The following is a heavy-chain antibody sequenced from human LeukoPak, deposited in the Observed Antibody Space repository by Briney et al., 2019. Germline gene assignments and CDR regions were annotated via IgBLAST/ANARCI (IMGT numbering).Heavy chain of an antibody. D-gene: IGHD1-7*01. J-gene: IGHJ4*02. CDR2: ISSSSSYI. V-gene: IGHV3-21*01. Sequence: GGSLRLSCAASGFTFSSYSMNWVRQAPGKGLEWVSSISSSSSYIYYADSVKGRFTISRDNAKNSLYLQMNSLRAEDTAVYYCARGGNWNYVLMIAYYLDYWGQGTLVTVSS. CDR1: GFTFSSYS. CDR3: ARGGNWNYVLMIAYYLDY.